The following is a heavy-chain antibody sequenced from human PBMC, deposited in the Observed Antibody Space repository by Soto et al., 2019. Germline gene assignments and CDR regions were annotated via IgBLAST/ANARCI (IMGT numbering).Heavy chain of an antibody. CDR1: GFTFSSYA. CDR3: AKVEEDGYNYSSFDY. D-gene: IGHD5-12*01. CDR2: ISGSGGST. V-gene: IGHV3-23*01. Sequence: GGSLRLSCVASGFTFSSYAMSWVRQAPGKGLEWVSAISGSGGSTYYADSVKGRFTISRDNSKNTLYLQMNSLRAEDTAVYYCAKVEEDGYNYSSFDYWGQGTLVTVSS. J-gene: IGHJ4*02.